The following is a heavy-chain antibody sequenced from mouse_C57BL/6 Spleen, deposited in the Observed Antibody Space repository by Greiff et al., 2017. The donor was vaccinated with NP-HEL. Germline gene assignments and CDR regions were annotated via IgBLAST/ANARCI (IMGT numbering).Heavy chain of an antibody. Sequence: QVQLQQPGAELVRPGSSVKLSCKASGYTFTSYWMHWVKQRPIQGLEWIGNIDPSDSDTHYNQKFKDKATLTVDKSSSTAYMQLSSLTSEDSAVYYCARGEKLSWFAYWGQGTLVTVSA. J-gene: IGHJ3*01. CDR1: GYTFTSYW. CDR2: IDPSDSDT. CDR3: ARGEKLSWFAY. V-gene: IGHV1-52*01.